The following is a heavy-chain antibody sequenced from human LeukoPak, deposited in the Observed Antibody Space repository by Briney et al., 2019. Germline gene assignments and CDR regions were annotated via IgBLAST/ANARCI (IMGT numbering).Heavy chain of an antibody. CDR2: IYDIGNT. Sequence: GGSLRLSCAVSGFTVSSNYMSWVRQAPGKRLEWVSVIYDIGNTYYADSVKGRFTISRDTSKNTVCLQMNSLRAEDTAVYYCARGGMRRPYDCWGQGALVTVSS. J-gene: IGHJ4*02. V-gene: IGHV3-53*01. CDR1: GFTVSSNY. CDR3: ARGGMRRPYDC. D-gene: IGHD1-14*01.